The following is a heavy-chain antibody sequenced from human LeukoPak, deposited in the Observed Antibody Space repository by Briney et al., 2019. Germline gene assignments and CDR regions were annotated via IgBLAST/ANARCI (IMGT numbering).Heavy chain of an antibody. CDR1: GFTFSSYT. CDR3: AKDRANWAIDD. CDR2: ISSSYSYI. Sequence: GGSLRLSCAASGFTFSSYTMNWVRQAPGKGLEWVSSISSSYSYIYYADSVEGRFTISRDNAKNSLYLQMNSLRAEDTAVYYCAKDRANWAIDDWGQGTQVTVSS. J-gene: IGHJ4*02. D-gene: IGHD2-2*02. V-gene: IGHV3-21*01.